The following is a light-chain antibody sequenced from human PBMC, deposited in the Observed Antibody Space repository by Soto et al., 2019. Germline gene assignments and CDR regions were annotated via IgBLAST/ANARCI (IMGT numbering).Light chain of an antibody. CDR3: SSYTSSSLRV. CDR1: KNDIGVYDF. CDR2: EVV. V-gene: IGLV2-8*01. J-gene: IGLJ2*01. Sequence: QSALTQPPSASGSPGQSVTISCTGTKNDIGVYDFVSWYQHHPGKAPRLIIYEVVQRPSGVPDRFSGSKSGNTASLTVSGLQAADEADYYCSSYTSSSLRVFGGGTKLTVL.